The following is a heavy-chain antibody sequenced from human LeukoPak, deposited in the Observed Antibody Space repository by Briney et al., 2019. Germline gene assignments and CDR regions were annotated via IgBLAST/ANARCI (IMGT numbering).Heavy chain of an antibody. D-gene: IGHD3-16*02. J-gene: IGHJ4*02. Sequence: PGGSLRLSCAASGFTFSNYAMSWVRQAPGKGLEWVSAISGSGGSTYYADSVKGRFTISRDNSKNTLYLQMNSLRAEDTAVYYCAKDDYYDYVWGSYRPYWGQGTLVTVSS. V-gene: IGHV3-23*01. CDR2: ISGSGGST. CDR3: AKDDYYDYVWGSYRPY. CDR1: GFTFSNYA.